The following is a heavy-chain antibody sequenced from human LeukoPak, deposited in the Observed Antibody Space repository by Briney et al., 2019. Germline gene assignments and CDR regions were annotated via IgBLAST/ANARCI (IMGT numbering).Heavy chain of an antibody. CDR3: AGEKFDI. CDR1: GFSFTKYA. Sequence: PGGSLRHSCAASGFSFTKYAMDWVRQAPGKGLEWVAIISKDGSMRYYADSVKGRFTVSRDNSNNAVYLQMNSLKREYTAGYYCAGEKFDIWGQGTMVTVSA. CDR2: ISKDGSMR. V-gene: IGHV3-30*04. J-gene: IGHJ3*02.